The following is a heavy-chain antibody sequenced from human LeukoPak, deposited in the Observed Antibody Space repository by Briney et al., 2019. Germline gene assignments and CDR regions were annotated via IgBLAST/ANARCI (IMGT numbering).Heavy chain of an antibody. V-gene: IGHV3-48*04. CDR1: GFTFSAYT. CDR3: ARQDSSWDAFDI. J-gene: IGHJ3*02. Sequence: GGSLRLSCAAYGFTFSAYTFNWVRQAPGKGLEWVSYIRSSGSTTYYADSVKGRFAISRDNAKNSLYLQLSSLRAEDTDVYYCARQDSSWDAFDIWGQGTMVTVSS. D-gene: IGHD2-15*01. CDR2: IRSSGSTT.